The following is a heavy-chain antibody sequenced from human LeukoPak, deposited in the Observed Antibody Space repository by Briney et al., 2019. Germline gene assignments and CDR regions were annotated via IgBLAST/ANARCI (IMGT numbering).Heavy chain of an antibody. D-gene: IGHD3-22*01. CDR2: IYYSGST. Sequence: SETLSLTCTVSGGSISSYYWSWIRPPPGKGLGWIGYIYYSGSTNYNPSLKSRVTISVDTSKNQFSLKLSSVTAADTAVYYCARADDSSGLFDYWGQGTLVTVSS. V-gene: IGHV4-59*01. CDR3: ARADDSSGLFDY. J-gene: IGHJ4*02. CDR1: GGSISSYY.